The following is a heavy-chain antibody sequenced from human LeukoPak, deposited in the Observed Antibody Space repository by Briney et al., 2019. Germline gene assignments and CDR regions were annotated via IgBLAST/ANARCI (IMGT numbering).Heavy chain of an antibody. CDR3: AKTIVGSNVFDI. Sequence: GGSLRVSCVASRFSFSSHWMTWVRQAPGKGLEWVANIKEDGREKYYADSVKGRFTISRDNAKNSLYLQMNSLRGEDTAVYYCAKTIVGSNVFDIWGQGTLVTVSS. D-gene: IGHD1-26*01. CDR1: RFSFSSHW. CDR2: IKEDGREK. V-gene: IGHV3-7*01. J-gene: IGHJ3*02.